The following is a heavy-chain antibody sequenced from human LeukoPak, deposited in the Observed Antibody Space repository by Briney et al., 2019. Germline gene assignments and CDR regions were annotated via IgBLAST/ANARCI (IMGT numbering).Heavy chain of an antibody. V-gene: IGHV4-34*01. CDR3: ARRIRGVNDAFDV. Sequence: PSETLSLTCAVYGGSFSDYYWSWIRQPPGKGLEWIGEINHSGSTNYNPSLKSRVTMSVDTSENHFSLKLSSVTAADTAVYYCARRIRGVNDAFDVWGQGTMVTVSS. J-gene: IGHJ3*01. D-gene: IGHD3-10*01. CDR2: INHSGST. CDR1: GGSFSDYY.